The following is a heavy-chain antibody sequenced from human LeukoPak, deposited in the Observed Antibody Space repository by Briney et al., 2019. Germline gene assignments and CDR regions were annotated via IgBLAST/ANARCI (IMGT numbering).Heavy chain of an antibody. CDR3: ARGDCSGGSCYLSLTTIDY. D-gene: IGHD2-15*01. CDR2: IGYDGNNK. Sequence: GGSLRLSCEGSGFHFRKYGMHWVRQAPGKGLDWVAFIGYDGNNKRYADSMKGRFTISRDNSKNTLYLQMNSLRAEDTAVYYCARGDCSGGSCYLSLTTIDYWGQGTLVTVSS. CDR1: GFHFRKYG. V-gene: IGHV3-30*02. J-gene: IGHJ4*02.